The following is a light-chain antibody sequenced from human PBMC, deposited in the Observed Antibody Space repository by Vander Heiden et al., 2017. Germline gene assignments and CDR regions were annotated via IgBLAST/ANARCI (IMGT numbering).Light chain of an antibody. Sequence: DLQMNQSPSTLSASVGDRVTITCRASQSISSWLAWYQQKPGKAPKLLIYKASSLESGVPSRFSGSGSGTEFTLTISSLQPDDFATYYCQQYNSYSWTFGQGTKVEIK. J-gene: IGKJ1*01. CDR3: QQYNSYSWT. CDR1: QSISSW. V-gene: IGKV1-5*03. CDR2: KAS.